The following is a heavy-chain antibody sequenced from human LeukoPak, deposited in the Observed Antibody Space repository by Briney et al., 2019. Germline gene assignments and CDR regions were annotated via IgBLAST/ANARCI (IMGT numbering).Heavy chain of an antibody. Sequence: PGGSLRLSCAASGLTVSSTYMSWVRQTPGKGLEWVSVIYSGGSTYYADSVKGRFTISRDNSKNTLYLQMNSLRAEDTAVYYCAKKGVLRGGYYFDYWGQGTLVTVSS. D-gene: IGHD2/OR15-2a*01. CDR1: GLTVSSTY. CDR2: IYSGGST. V-gene: IGHV3-66*01. CDR3: AKKGVLRGGYYFDY. J-gene: IGHJ4*02.